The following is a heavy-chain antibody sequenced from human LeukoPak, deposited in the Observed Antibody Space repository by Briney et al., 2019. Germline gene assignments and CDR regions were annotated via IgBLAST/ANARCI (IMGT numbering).Heavy chain of an antibody. CDR1: EFTFSNYA. CDR3: AKGGRYTTSGWFDP. V-gene: IGHV3-23*01. CDR2: ISGGGGST. J-gene: IGHJ5*02. Sequence: PGGSLRLSCAASEFTFSNYAMNWVRQAPGKGLEWVSGISGGGGSTYYADSVKGRFTISRDNSKNTLYLQMDSLRAEDTALYYCAKGGRYTTSGWFDPWGQGTLVTVSS. D-gene: IGHD3-16*02.